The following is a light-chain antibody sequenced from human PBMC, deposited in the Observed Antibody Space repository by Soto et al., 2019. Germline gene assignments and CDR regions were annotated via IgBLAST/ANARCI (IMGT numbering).Light chain of an antibody. V-gene: IGKV1-12*01. Sequence: DIQMTQSPSTLSGSVGDRVTITCRASRTISSWLAWYQQKPGKAPELLIYAVSYLQSGVPSRFSGSGSGTDFTLTISSLQPEDFATYFCKQSSAFPLTFGGGTKVDIK. CDR3: KQSSAFPLT. CDR2: AVS. J-gene: IGKJ4*01. CDR1: RTISSW.